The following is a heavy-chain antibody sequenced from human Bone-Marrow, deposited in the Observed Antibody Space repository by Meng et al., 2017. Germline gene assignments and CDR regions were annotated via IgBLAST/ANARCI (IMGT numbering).Heavy chain of an antibody. CDR3: ARAIATRPDVFDY. V-gene: IGHV4-59*01. J-gene: IGHJ4*02. Sequence: QVQLQDPGPGLVEPSETLSLTCTVSSGSINSYFWSWIRQPPGKGPEWIGYISYSGSTNYNPSLKSRVTISVDTSKNQFSLKLSSVTAADTAVYYCARAIATRPDVFDYWGQGTLVTVSS. D-gene: IGHD6-6*01. CDR2: ISYSGST. CDR1: SGSINSYF.